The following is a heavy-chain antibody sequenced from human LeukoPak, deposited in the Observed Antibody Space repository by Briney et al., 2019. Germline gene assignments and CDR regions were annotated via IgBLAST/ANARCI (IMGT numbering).Heavy chain of an antibody. CDR2: ISTYYGNT. J-gene: IGHJ4*02. CDR1: GYTFTSYG. CDR3: ARVYSTNYYGSGDRPFLFDY. Sequence: EASVKVSCKASGYTFTSYGISWVRQAPGQGLEWMGWISTYYGNTNYAQKLQDRVTMTTDTSTSTAYMELTSLRSDDTAVYYCARVYSTNYYGSGDRPFLFDYWGQGTVVTVSS. V-gene: IGHV1-18*04. D-gene: IGHD3-10*01.